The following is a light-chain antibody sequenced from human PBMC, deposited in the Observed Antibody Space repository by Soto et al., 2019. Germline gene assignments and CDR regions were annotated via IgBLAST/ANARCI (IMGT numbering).Light chain of an antibody. J-gene: IGKJ5*01. CDR2: DTS. V-gene: IGKV3-11*01. CDR3: QRRSNWPPIT. CDR1: QGIGDT. Sequence: EVVLRQSQATLSVSPGESTYLXWRSSQGIGDTLAWYQHKPGQTPRLLIYDTSTRATGVPARFSGSGSGTDFTLTISSLEPEDFAVYYCQRRSNWPPITFGQGTRLEIK.